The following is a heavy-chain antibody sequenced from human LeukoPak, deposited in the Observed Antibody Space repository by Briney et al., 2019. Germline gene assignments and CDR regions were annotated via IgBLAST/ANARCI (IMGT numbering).Heavy chain of an antibody. D-gene: IGHD3-16*01. CDR2: INHSGST. CDR3: ARNDYYYGMDV. CDR1: GGSFSGYY. V-gene: IGHV4-34*01. J-gene: IGHJ6*02. Sequence: SETLSLTCAVYGGSFSGYYWSWIRQPPVKGLEWIGEINHSGSTNYNPSLKSRVTISVDTSKNQFSLELSSVTAADTAVYYCARNDYYYGMDVWGQGTTVTVSS.